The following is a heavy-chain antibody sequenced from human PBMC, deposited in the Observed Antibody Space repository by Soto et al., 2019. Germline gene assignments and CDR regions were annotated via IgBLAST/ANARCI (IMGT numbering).Heavy chain of an antibody. CDR1: GFTFSSYA. J-gene: IGHJ4*02. D-gene: IGHD6-6*01. CDR2: ISYDGRNK. CDR3: ARYSSSPDY. V-gene: IGHV3-30-3*01. Sequence: QVQLVESGGGVVQPGRSLRLSCAASGFTFSSYAMHWVRQAPGKGLEWVAVISYDGRNKYYADSVKGRFTISRDNSKNTLYLQMNSLRAEDTAVYYCARYSSSPDYWGQGTLVTVSS.